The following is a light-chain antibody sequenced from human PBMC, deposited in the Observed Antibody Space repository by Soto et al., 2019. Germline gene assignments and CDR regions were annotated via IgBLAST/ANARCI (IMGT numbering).Light chain of an antibody. CDR1: QSVGAW. V-gene: IGKV1-12*01. Sequence: DLQMTQSPSSVSASVGDRVTITCRASQSVGAWLAWYQQKPGTVPKLLIYATSNLQTGVPSRFSGSGTGAEFTLTISSLQPEDFGTYYCQQGDSYPITFGQGTRLEIK. CDR3: QQGDSYPIT. J-gene: IGKJ5*01. CDR2: ATS.